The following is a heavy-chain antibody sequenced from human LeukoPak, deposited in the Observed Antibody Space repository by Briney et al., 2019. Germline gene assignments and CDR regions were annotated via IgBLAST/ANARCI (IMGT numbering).Heavy chain of an antibody. Sequence: SETLSLTCTVSGGSISTYYWSWIRQPPGKGLEWIGYIYYSGSTNHNPSLKSRVTISVDTFKNQPSLKLTSVLAADTAVYYCARGKDYYDTSGYPTFHYWGQGTLVTVSS. CDR1: GGSISTYY. J-gene: IGHJ4*02. CDR2: IYYSGST. D-gene: IGHD3-22*01. CDR3: ARGKDYYDTSGYPTFHY. V-gene: IGHV4-59*01.